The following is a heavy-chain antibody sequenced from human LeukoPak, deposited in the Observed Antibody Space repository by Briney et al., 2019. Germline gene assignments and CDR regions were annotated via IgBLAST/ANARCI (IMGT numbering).Heavy chain of an antibody. CDR3: AKGGHYSCFDP. Sequence: GGSLRLSCAASGFTSISSAMSWVRQAPGKGLEWVSTISGFGENTYYADSVKGRFTISRDNFKSALFLQMNSLRAEDTAVYYCAKGGHYSCFDPWGQGTLVIVSS. J-gene: IGHJ5*02. V-gene: IGHV3-23*01. CDR1: GFTSISSA. D-gene: IGHD1-26*01. CDR2: ISGFGENT.